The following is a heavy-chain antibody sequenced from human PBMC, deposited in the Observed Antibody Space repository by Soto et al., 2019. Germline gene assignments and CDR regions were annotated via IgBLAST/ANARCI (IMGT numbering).Heavy chain of an antibody. Sequence: ASVKVSCKASGDTFTSYYMHWVGQAPGQGLEWMGIINPSGGSTSYAQKFQGRVTMTRDASTSTVYMELSSLRSEDTAVYYCERDMITFGGVIPLPDSYHYPHYGMEALGEGPS. D-gene: IGHD3-16*02. V-gene: IGHV1-46*01. J-gene: IGHJ6*01. CDR1: GDTFTSYY. CDR3: ERDMITFGGVIPLPDSYHYPHYGMEA. CDR2: INPSGGST.